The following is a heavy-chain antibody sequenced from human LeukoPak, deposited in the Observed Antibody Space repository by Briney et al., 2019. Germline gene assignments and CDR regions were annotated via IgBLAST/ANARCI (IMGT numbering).Heavy chain of an antibody. D-gene: IGHD3-9*01. Sequence: GASVTVSCTASGYTFSSYGISWVRQAPGQGLEWMGWISAYNGNTNYVQKLRGRVTMTTDTSTSTAYMELRSLRSGDTAVYYCARVDILTGYYHFDYWGQGTLVTVSS. J-gene: IGHJ4*02. CDR2: ISAYNGNT. V-gene: IGHV1-18*04. CDR3: ARVDILTGYYHFDY. CDR1: GYTFSSYG.